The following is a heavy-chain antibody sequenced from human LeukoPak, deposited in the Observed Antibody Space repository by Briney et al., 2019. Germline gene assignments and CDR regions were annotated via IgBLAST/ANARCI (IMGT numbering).Heavy chain of an antibody. CDR3: AAHPHCSSTSCYPYYYYYYMDV. D-gene: IGHD2-2*01. CDR1: GYAFTSYG. V-gene: IGHV1-18*01. CDR2: ISAYNGNT. Sequence: GASVKVSCKASGYAFTSYGISWVRQAPGQGLEWVGWISAYNGNTNYAQKLQGRVTMTTDTSTSTAYMELRSLRSDDTAVYYCAAHPHCSSTSCYPYYYYYYMDVWGKGTTVTVSS. J-gene: IGHJ6*03.